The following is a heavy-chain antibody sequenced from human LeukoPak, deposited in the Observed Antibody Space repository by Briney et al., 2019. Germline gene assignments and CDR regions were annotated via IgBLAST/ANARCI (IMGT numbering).Heavy chain of an antibody. V-gene: IGHV4-59*01. CDR2: IYYSGST. Sequence: SETLSLTCTVSGGSISSYYWSWIRQPPGKGLEWIGYIYYSGSTNYNPSLKSRVTISVDPSKNQFSLKLSSVTAADTAVYYCARGRDGYTYFPYWGQGTLVTVSS. J-gene: IGHJ4*02. CDR3: ARGRDGYTYFPY. D-gene: IGHD5-24*01. CDR1: GGSISSYY.